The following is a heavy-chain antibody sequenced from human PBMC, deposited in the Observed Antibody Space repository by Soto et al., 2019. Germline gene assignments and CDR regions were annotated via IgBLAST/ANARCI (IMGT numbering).Heavy chain of an antibody. CDR2: IYYSGST. CDR3: ARGLGYCSGGSCYPGWFDP. CDR1: GGSISSYY. V-gene: IGHV4-59*01. J-gene: IGHJ5*02. Sequence: SETLSLTCTVSGGSISSYYWSWIRQPPGKGLEWIGYIYYSGSTNYNPSLKSRVTISVDTSKNQFSLKLSSVTAADTAVYYCARGLGYCSGGSCYPGWFDPWGQGTLVAVS. D-gene: IGHD2-15*01.